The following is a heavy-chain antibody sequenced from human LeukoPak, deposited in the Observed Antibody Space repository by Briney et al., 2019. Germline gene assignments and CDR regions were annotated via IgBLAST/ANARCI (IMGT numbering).Heavy chain of an antibody. J-gene: IGHJ4*02. CDR2: IYYSGST. D-gene: IGHD3-22*01. Sequence: SETLSLTCTVSGGSISSSSYYWGWIRQPPGKGLGWIGSIYYSGSTYYNPSLKSRVTISVDTSKNQFSLKLSSVTAADTAVYYCARGRGYYYDSSGYSLFDYWGQGTLVTVSS. CDR1: GGSISSSSYY. V-gene: IGHV4-39*07. CDR3: ARGRGYYYDSSGYSLFDY.